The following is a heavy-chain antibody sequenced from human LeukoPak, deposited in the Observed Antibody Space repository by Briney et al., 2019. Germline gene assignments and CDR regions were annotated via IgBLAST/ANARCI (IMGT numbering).Heavy chain of an antibody. CDR2: TYYRSTWYN. CDR3: ARRLTQYDCFDP. V-gene: IGHV6-1*01. CDR1: GDSVSSNSVT. Sequence: SQTLSLTCAIFGDSVSSNSVTWNWIRQSPSRGLEWLGRTYYRSTWYNDYAVSVRGRITVNPDTSKNQFSLRLNSVTPEDTAVYYCARRLTQYDCFDPWGQGILVTVSS. D-gene: IGHD2-2*01. J-gene: IGHJ5*02.